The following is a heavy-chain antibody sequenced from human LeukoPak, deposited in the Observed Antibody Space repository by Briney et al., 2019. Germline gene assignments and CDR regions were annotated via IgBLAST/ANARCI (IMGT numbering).Heavy chain of an antibody. J-gene: IGHJ3*02. V-gene: IGHV4-39*07. D-gene: IGHD3-22*01. Sequence: SETLSLTCTVSGGSISSSNYYWGWIRQPPGKGLEWIGSIYHSGSTNYNPSLKSRVTISVDKSKNQFSLKLSSVTAADTAVYYCAREPRSGYYTRGAFDIWGQGTMVTVSS. CDR3: AREPRSGYYTRGAFDI. CDR2: IYHSGST. CDR1: GGSISSSNYY.